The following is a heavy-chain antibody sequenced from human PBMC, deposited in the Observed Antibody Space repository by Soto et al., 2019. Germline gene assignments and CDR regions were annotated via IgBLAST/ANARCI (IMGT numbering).Heavy chain of an antibody. D-gene: IGHD1-1*01. V-gene: IGHV4-30-2*01. CDR3: ARDQLEGNWFDP. CDR1: GGSISSGGYS. Sequence: SETLSLTCTVSGGSISSGGYSWNWIRQPPGKGLEWIGYIYHSGSTLYNPSLKSRVTISVDKSKNQFSLKLTSVAAADTAVYYCARDQLEGNWFDPWGQGTLVTVSS. CDR2: IYHSGST. J-gene: IGHJ5*02.